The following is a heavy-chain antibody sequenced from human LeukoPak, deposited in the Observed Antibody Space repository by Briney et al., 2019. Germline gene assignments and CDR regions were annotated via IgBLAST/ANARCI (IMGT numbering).Heavy chain of an antibody. V-gene: IGHV4-39*07. CDR1: GGSISSSSYY. D-gene: IGHD3-9*01. Sequence: SETLSLTCTVSGGSISSSSYYWGWIRQPPGKGLGWIGSIYYSGSTYYNPSLKSRVTISVDTSKNQFSLKLSSVTAADTAVYYCARDRGHYDILTGYYIPDYFDYWGQGTLVTVSS. CDR2: IYYSGST. J-gene: IGHJ4*02. CDR3: ARDRGHYDILTGYYIPDYFDY.